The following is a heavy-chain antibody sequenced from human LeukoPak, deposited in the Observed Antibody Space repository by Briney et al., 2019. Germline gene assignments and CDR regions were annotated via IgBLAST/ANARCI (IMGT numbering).Heavy chain of an antibody. CDR3: AKDIGAGDYYGMDV. CDR1: GFTFDDYA. V-gene: IGHV3-9*01. J-gene: IGHJ6*02. CDR2: ISWNSGSI. Sequence: GGSLRLSCAASGFTFDDYAMHWDRQAPGKGLEWVSGISWNSGSIGYADSVKGRFTISRDNAKNSLYLQMNSLRAEDTALYYCAKDIGAGDYYGMDVWGQGTTVTVSS. D-gene: IGHD6-19*01.